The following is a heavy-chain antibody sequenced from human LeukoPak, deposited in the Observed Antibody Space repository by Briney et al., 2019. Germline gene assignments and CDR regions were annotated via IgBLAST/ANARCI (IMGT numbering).Heavy chain of an antibody. V-gene: IGHV3-30-3*01. CDR2: ISYDGSNE. J-gene: IGHJ5*02. CDR3: ARSIMIFGVARGLGDWFDP. D-gene: IGHD3-3*01. Sequence: GGSLRLSCAASGFTFSSYAMHWVRQAPGKGLEWVAAISYDGSNEYYADSVKGRFTLSRDNSKNTLYLQMNSLRAEDTAVYYCARSIMIFGVARGLGDWFDPWGQGTLVTVSS. CDR1: GFTFSSYA.